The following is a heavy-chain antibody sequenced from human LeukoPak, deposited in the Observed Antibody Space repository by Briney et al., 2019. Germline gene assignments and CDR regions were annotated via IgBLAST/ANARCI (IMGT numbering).Heavy chain of an antibody. J-gene: IGHJ5*02. D-gene: IGHD6-6*01. V-gene: IGHV4-39*07. CDR1: GGSISSSGAY. CDR3: ARVMAARRADLNWFDP. Sequence: PSETLSLTCTVSGGSISSSGAYWGWIRQPPGKGLEWIGSIYYSGNTYNPSLKSRVTISVDTSKNQFSLNLTSVTAADTAAYYCARVMAARRADLNWFDPWGQGTLVTVSS. CDR2: IYYSGNT.